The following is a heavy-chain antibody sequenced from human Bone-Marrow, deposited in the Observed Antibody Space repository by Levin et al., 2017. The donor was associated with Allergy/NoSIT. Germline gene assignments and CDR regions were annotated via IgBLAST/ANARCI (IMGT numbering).Heavy chain of an antibody. V-gene: IGHV6-1*01. CDR2: TYYRSQWHQ. J-gene: IGHJ4*02. D-gene: IGHD3-9*01. CDR1: GDSVSSTTAA. Sequence: RSQTLSLTCAISGDSVSSTTAAWNWIRQSPSGGLEWLGRTYYRSQWHQDYADSLEGRIIINSDTSKNQFSLHLNSVTPDDTAVYYCARDRDFDLLTGFSQFYFDYWGQGTLVTVSS. CDR3: ARDRDFDLLTGFSQFYFDY.